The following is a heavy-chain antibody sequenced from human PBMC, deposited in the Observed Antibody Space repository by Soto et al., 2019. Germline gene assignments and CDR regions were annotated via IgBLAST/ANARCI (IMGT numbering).Heavy chain of an antibody. D-gene: IGHD6-13*01. V-gene: IGHV4-59*08. CDR1: GGSISSYY. CDR2: IYYSGST. J-gene: IGHJ5*02. Sequence: PSETLSLTCTVSGGSISSYYWSWIRQPPGKGLEWIGYIYYSGSTNYNPSLKSRVTISVDTSKNQFSLKLSSVTAADTAVYYCARHPPIAAAGTGWFDPWGQGTLVTVSS. CDR3: ARHPPIAAAGTGWFDP.